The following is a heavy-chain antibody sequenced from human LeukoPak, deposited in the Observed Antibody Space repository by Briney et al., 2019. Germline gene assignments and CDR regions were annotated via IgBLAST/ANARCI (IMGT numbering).Heavy chain of an antibody. V-gene: IGHV3-15*01. CDR3: STEAQFPFDY. CDR2: IKSKSAGGTT. D-gene: IGHD5-24*01. J-gene: IGHJ4*02. CDR1: GFTFTNAW. Sequence: GGSLRLSCAASGFTFTNAWMTWVRQAPGKGLEWVGRIKSKSAGGTTDYAAPVKGRFTISRDDSKNTLYLQMNSLKTEDTAVFYCSTEAQFPFDYWGQGTLVTVSS.